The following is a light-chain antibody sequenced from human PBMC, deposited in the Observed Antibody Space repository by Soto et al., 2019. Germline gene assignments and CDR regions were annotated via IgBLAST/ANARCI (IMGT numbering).Light chain of an antibody. CDR2: GAS. V-gene: IGKV3-15*01. CDR1: QSVSSD. CDR3: QQYNNWPRT. J-gene: IGKJ1*01. Sequence: EIVMTQSPATLSVSPGERATLSCRASQSVSSDLAWYHQKPGQAPRLLIYGASTRATGIPARFSGSGSGTEFTLTINSLPSEDFAVYYCQQYNNWPRTFGQGTKVEIK.